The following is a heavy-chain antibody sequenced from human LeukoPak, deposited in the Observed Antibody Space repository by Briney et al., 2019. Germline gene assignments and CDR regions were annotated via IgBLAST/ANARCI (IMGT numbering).Heavy chain of an antibody. Sequence: PSETLSLTCAVNVGPFSGYYWGWVRQHPGKGLEWVGYIYYSGSTYYNPSLKSRVTISVDTSKNQFSLKLSSVTAADTAVYYCARGQRDRRAFDIWGQGTMVTVSS. CDR1: VGPFSGYY. J-gene: IGHJ3*02. V-gene: IGHV4-31*11. D-gene: IGHD6-25*01. CDR3: ARGQRDRRAFDI. CDR2: IYYSGST.